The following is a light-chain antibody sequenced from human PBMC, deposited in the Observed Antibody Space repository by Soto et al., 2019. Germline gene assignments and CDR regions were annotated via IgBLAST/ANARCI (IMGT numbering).Light chain of an antibody. J-gene: IGLJ1*01. CDR2: EGS. CDR1: SSDVGNYNL. V-gene: IGLV2-23*01. CDR3: CSFAGSTTFYV. Sequence: QSVLTQPASVSGSPGQSITISCTGTSSDVGNYNLVSWYQQHPGKAPKLIIFEGSKRPSGVSNRFSGFKSGNTASLTISGLQAEDEADYHCCSFAGSTTFYVFGTGTKVT.